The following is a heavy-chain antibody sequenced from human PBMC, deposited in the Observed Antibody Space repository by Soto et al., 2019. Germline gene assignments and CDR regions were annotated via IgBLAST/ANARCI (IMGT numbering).Heavy chain of an antibody. V-gene: IGHV5-10-1*01. CDR1: GYSFTSYW. D-gene: IGHD1-1*01. CDR2: IDPSDSYT. CDR3: ARSGKTHWPGGDYYYYYGMDV. Sequence: EVQLVQSGAEVKKPGESLRISCKGSGYSFTSYWISWVRQMPGKGLEWMGRIDPSDSYTNYSPSFQGHVTISADKSISTAYLQWSSLKASDTAMYYCARSGKTHWPGGDYYYYYGMDVWGQGTTVTVSS. J-gene: IGHJ6*02.